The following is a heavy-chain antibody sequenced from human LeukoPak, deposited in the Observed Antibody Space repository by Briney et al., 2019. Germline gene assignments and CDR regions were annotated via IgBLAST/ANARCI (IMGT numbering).Heavy chain of an antibody. CDR2: IYSGGST. Sequence: GGSLRLSCAASGFTVSSNYMSWVRQAPGKGLEWVSIIYSGGSTFYADSVKGRFTISRDNSKNTLYLQMNSLRAEDTAVYYCARDQLRNYFYYMDVWGKGTTVTVSS. D-gene: IGHD6-6*01. CDR1: GFTVSSNY. CDR3: ARDQLRNYFYYMDV. V-gene: IGHV3-53*01. J-gene: IGHJ6*03.